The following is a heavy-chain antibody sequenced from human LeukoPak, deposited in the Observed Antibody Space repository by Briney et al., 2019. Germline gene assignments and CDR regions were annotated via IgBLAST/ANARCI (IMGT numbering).Heavy chain of an antibody. D-gene: IGHD3-10*02. J-gene: IGHJ6*02. CDR3: ARDVVFGETYYYYYYYGMDV. CDR1: GGSISSSSYY. V-gene: IGHV4-39*07. Sequence: SETLSLTCTVSGGSISSSSYYWGWIRQPPGKGLEWIGSIYYSGSTYYNPSLKSRVTISVDTSKNQFSLKLSSVTAADTAVYYCARDVVFGETYYYYYYYGMDVWGQGTTVTVSS. CDR2: IYYSGST.